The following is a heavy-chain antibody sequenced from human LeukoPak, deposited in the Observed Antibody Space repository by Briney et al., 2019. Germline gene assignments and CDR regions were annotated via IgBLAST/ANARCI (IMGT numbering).Heavy chain of an antibody. V-gene: IGHV1-69*13. CDR1: GGTFSSYA. CDR2: IIPIFGTA. CDR3: ARDLNSGSYPYFDY. D-gene: IGHD1-26*01. Sequence: SVKVSCKASGGTFSSYAISWVRQAPGQGLEWMGGIIPIFGTANYAQKFQGRVTITADESTSTAYMELSSLRSEDTAVYYCARDLNSGSYPYFDYWGQGTLVTVSS. J-gene: IGHJ4*02.